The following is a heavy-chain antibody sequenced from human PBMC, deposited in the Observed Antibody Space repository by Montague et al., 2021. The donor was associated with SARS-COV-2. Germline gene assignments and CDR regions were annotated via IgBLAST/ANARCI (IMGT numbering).Heavy chain of an antibody. J-gene: IGHJ4*02. CDR2: ISEIGST. D-gene: IGHD5-12*01. V-gene: IGHV4-59*01. Sequence: SETLSLTCTVSGGSINNYYWGWIRQPPGKALEYIAYISEIGSTHRNPALKSRVTISVDPSMNQFYLDVNSVTAADTAVYYCARLQGGRRLMDYWGQGTLVTVPS. CDR1: GGSINNYY. CDR3: ARLQGGRRLMDY.